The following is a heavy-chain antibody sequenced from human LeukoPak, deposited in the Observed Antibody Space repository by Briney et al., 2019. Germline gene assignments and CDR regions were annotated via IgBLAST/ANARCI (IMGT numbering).Heavy chain of an antibody. D-gene: IGHD3-3*01. J-gene: IGHJ1*01. V-gene: IGHV3-23*01. CDR2: ISGSGGST. Sequence: PRGSLRLSCAASGFTFSSYSMNWVRQAPGKGLEWVSAISGSGGSTYYADSVKGRFTISRDNSKNTLYLQMNSLRAEDTAVYYCANPLYYDFWSGYLEYFQHWGQGTLVTVSS. CDR3: ANPLYYDFWSGYLEYFQH. CDR1: GFTFSSYS.